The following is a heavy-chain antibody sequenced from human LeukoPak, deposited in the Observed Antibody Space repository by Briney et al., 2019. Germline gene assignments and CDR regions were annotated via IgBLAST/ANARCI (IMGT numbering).Heavy chain of an antibody. D-gene: IGHD3-10*01. CDR1: GGSFSGYY. Sequence: SETLSLTCAVYGGSFSGYYWSWIRQPLGKGLEWIGEINHSGSTNYNPSLKSRVTISVDTSKNQFSLKLSSVTAADTAVYYCARRGYYGSGTHYMDVWGKGTTVTISS. J-gene: IGHJ6*03. CDR2: INHSGST. V-gene: IGHV4-34*01. CDR3: ARRGYYGSGTHYMDV.